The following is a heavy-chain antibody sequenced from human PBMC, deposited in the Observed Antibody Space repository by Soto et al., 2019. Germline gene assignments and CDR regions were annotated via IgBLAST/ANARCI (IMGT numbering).Heavy chain of an antibody. CDR3: ARVNSYSSSWSHDY. CDR2: ISYTGST. J-gene: IGHJ4*02. D-gene: IGHD6-13*01. CDR1: GGSISSYY. Sequence: SETLSLTCTVSGGSISSYYWSWIRQPPGKGLEWIGYISYTGSTDYNPSLKSRVTISLDTSKNQFSLKLSSVTAADTALYYCARVNSYSSSWSHDYWGQGALVTVSS. V-gene: IGHV4-59*01.